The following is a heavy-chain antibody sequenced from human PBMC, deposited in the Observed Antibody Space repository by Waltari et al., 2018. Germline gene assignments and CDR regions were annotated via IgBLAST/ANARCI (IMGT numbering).Heavy chain of an antibody. Sequence: EVQLLESGGGLVQPGGSLRLSCGVSGFPFNNCAINWGRRAPGTGLEGVAAITVNDATYHADAVKGRFTISRDTSKDTVFLQMNSLRAEDTALYYCAKPFYNWDDPLDSWGQGTLVTVSS. J-gene: IGHJ4*02. V-gene: IGHV3-23*01. D-gene: IGHD1-20*01. CDR3: AKPFYNWDDPLDS. CDR2: ITVNDAT. CDR1: GFPFNNCA.